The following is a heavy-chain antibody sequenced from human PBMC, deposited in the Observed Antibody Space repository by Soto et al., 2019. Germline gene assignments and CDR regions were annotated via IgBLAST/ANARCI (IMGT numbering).Heavy chain of an antibody. CDR3: ARDFRYYYCGMDV. V-gene: IGHV3-33*01. Sequence: GGSLRLSCAASGFTFSSYGMHWVRQAPGKGLEWVAVIWYDGSKTYYADSVKGRFTISRDNSKNTLHLQMNSLRAEDTAVYYCARDFRYYYCGMDVWGQGTTVTVSS. CDR1: GFTFSSYG. J-gene: IGHJ6*02. CDR2: IWYDGSKT.